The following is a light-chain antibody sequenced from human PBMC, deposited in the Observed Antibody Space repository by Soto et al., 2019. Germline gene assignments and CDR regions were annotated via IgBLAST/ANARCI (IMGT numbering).Light chain of an antibody. V-gene: IGLV2-23*01. CDR1: SSDVGNYNL. J-gene: IGLJ1*01. CDR2: EGT. CDR3: CSYAGSSFYV. Sequence: HSALTQPASWNGSPGQSITISCTGTSSDVGNYNLVSWYQQHPGKAPKLMIYEGTKRPSGVSNRFSGSKSGNTASLTISGLQAEDEADYYCCSYAGSSFYVFGTGTKVTVL.